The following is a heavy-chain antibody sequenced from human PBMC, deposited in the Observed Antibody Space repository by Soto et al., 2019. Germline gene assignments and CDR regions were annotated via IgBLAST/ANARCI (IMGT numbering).Heavy chain of an antibody. CDR2: TYYRSKWHN. D-gene: IGHD3-9*01. J-gene: IGHJ3*02. CDR1: GDSVSTNSAC. V-gene: IGHV6-1*01. Sequence: SQTLSLTCAISGDSVSTNSACWNWIRQSPSRGLEWLGKTYYRSKWHNDYALSLKSRIIINPDTSKNQFSLQLNSVTPEDTAVYYCARAPIVMTGLNAFDIWGRGTMVTVSS. CDR3: ARAPIVMTGLNAFDI.